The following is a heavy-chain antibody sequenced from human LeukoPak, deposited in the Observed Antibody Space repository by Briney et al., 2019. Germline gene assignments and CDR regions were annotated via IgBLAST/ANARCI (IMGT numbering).Heavy chain of an antibody. CDR1: GGSFSDNY. D-gene: IGHD3-9*01. CDR3: ARGSVTGYYTFDY. CDR2: INHSGST. Sequence: PSETLSLTCAVYGGSFSDNYWSWIRQPPGKGLEWIGEINHSGSTNYSPSLKSRVTISVDTSKNQFSLKLSSVTAADTAVYYCARGSVTGYYTFDYWGQGTLVTVSS. J-gene: IGHJ4*02. V-gene: IGHV4-34*01.